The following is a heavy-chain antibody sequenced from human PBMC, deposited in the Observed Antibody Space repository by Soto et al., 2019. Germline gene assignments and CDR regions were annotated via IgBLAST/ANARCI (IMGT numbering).Heavy chain of an antibody. D-gene: IGHD2-15*01. CDR2: IRSKADSSAT. V-gene: IGHV3-73*01. CDR1: GFTFSGST. J-gene: IGHJ3*02. Sequence: EVQLVESGGGLVQPGGSLKLSCAASGFTFSGSTMHWVRQASGKGLEWVGLIRSKADSSATIYAASVKGRFTISRDDSKNMANLQMTSLKTEDTAVYYCTRHICSGGSCPLDIWGQGTRVTVSS. CDR3: TRHICSGGSCPLDI.